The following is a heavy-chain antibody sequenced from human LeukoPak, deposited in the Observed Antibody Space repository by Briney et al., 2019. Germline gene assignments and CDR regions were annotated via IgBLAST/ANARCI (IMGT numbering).Heavy chain of an antibody. J-gene: IGHJ4*02. CDR2: ISGSGGST. CDR1: GFTFSSYG. CDR3: AKDLHVDTAMAAFDY. Sequence: EGSLRLSCAASGFTFSSYGMSWVRLAPGKGLEWVSAISGSGGSTYYADPVKDRFTISRDNSKNTLYLQMNSLRAEDTAVYYCAKDLHVDTAMAAFDYWGQGTLVTVSS. V-gene: IGHV3-23*01. D-gene: IGHD5-18*01.